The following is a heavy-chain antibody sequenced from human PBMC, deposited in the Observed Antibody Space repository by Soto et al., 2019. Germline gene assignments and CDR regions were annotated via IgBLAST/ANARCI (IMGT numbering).Heavy chain of an antibody. CDR2: IQSGGSK. D-gene: IGHD2-15*01. Sequence: EVQLVESGGGLVQPGGSLRLSCAASGFIVSSQYMSWVRQAPGKGLEWVSLIQSGGSKYYAGSVRGRFTISRDNSENTLFLQMDSLRVEDTAMYYCTRDDVYYSSGGCYGVAMDVWGKGTTVTVSA. J-gene: IGHJ6*04. CDR3: TRDDVYYSSGGCYGVAMDV. V-gene: IGHV3-66*01. CDR1: GFIVSSQY.